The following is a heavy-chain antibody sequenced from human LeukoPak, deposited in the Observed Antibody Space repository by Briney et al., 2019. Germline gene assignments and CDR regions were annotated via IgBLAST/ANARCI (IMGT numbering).Heavy chain of an antibody. CDR3: AKALPSMVRGVRVFDY. CDR2: ISGSGGST. J-gene: IGHJ2*01. V-gene: IGHV3-23*01. Sequence: GGSLRLSCAASGFTFSSYAMSWVRQAPGKGLEWVSAISGSGGSTYYADSVKGRFTISRDNSKNTLYLQMNSLRAEDTAVYYCAKALPSMVRGVRVFDYWGRGTLVTVSS. CDR1: GFTFSSYA. D-gene: IGHD3-10*01.